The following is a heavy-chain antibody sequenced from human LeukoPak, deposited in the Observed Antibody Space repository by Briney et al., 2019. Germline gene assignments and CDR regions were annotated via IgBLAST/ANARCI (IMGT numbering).Heavy chain of an antibody. CDR2: IDPRDSYT. Sequence: GESLNISCKCSGYSFTSYWISWVRQMPGKGVEGMGRIDPRDSYTNYSPSFEGHVTIAADKSISTAYLQWSSLKASDTAMYYCARHINVDTAMVMSLDYWGQGTLVTVSS. CDR3: ARHINVDTAMVMSLDY. D-gene: IGHD5-18*01. CDR1: GYSFTSYW. V-gene: IGHV5-10-1*01. J-gene: IGHJ4*02.